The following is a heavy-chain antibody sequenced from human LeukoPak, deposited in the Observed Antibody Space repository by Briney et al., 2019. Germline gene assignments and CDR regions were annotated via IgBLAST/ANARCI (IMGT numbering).Heavy chain of an antibody. CDR1: GFNFNNYG. CDR3: GRERWLQKGPYFDY. Sequence: GGSLRLSCVASGFNFNNYGMNWVRQAPGKGLEWVSVISASGGTTYYADSVKGRFTISRDNSRDTLYLQMNSLRAEDTAVYYCGRERWLQKGPYFDYWGQGTLVTVSS. D-gene: IGHD5-24*01. J-gene: IGHJ4*02. V-gene: IGHV3-23*01. CDR2: ISASGGTT.